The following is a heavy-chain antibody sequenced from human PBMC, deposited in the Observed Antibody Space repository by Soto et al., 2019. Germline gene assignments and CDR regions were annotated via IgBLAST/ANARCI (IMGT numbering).Heavy chain of an antibody. V-gene: IGHV1-69*02. CDR1: GGTFSSYT. CDR2: IIPILGIA. CDR3: ARVSPHYYGSGSYYSTEYYFDY. Sequence: SVKVSCKASGGTFSSYTISWVRQAPGQGLEWMGRIIPILGIANYAQKFQGRVTITADKSTSTAYMELSSLRSEDTAVYYCARVSPHYYGSGSYYSTEYYFDYWGQGTLVTVSS. D-gene: IGHD3-10*01. J-gene: IGHJ4*02.